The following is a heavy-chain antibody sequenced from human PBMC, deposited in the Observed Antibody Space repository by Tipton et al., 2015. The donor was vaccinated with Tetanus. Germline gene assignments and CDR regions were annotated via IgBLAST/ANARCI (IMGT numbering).Heavy chain of an antibody. V-gene: IGHV4-59*12. Sequence: TLSLTCTVSGASISNFYWSWIRKPPGKGLEWIAYVSSSGRTNYNPSLKSRVPISVDTSSSQFSLRLASVTAADTAVYFCAGVLRSESVGWFDPWGQGTLVTVPS. D-gene: IGHD3-3*01. CDR1: GASISNFY. CDR3: AGVLRSESVGWFDP. CDR2: VSSSGRT. J-gene: IGHJ5*02.